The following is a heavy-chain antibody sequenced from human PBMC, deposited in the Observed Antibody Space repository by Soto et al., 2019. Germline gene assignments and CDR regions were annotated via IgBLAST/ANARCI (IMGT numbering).Heavy chain of an antibody. CDR1: GFTFSSYG. D-gene: IGHD5-12*01. J-gene: IGHJ4*02. CDR2: ISYDGSNK. CDR3: AKSLDVFDSVVAVNY. V-gene: IGHV3-30*18. Sequence: QVQLVESGGGVVQPGRSLRLSCAASGFTFSSYGMHWVRQAPGKGLEWVAVISYDGSNKYYADSVKGRFTISRDNSKNTLYLQMNSLRAEDTAVYYCAKSLDVFDSVVAVNYWGQGTLVTVSS.